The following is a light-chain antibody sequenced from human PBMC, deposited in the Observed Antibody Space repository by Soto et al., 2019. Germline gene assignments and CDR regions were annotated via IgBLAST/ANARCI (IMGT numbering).Light chain of an antibody. CDR3: HQYHSWT. CDR2: GVS. Sequence: VVLTQSPGTLSWSPGERATLYCRSSQTVNSNFLAWYQQKPGQAPRLLIYGVSSRATGIPDRFSGSGSGTDFTLTISRLEPEDFAVYHCHQYHSWTLGHGTKVEIX. J-gene: IGKJ1*01. CDR1: QTVNSNF. V-gene: IGKV3-20*01.